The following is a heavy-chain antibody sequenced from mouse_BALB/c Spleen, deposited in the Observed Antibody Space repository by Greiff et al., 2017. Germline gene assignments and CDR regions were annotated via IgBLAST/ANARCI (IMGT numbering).Heavy chain of an antibody. J-gene: IGHJ1*01. CDR3: ARFPITTVVDWYFDV. V-gene: IGHV3-2*02. D-gene: IGHD1-1*01. CDR2: ISYSGST. CDR1: GYSITSDYA. Sequence: DVKLQESGPGLVKPSQSLSLTCTVTGYSITSDYAWNWIRQFPGNKLEWMGYISYSGSTSYNPSLKSRISITRDTSKNQFFLQLNSVTTEDTATYYCARFPITTVVDWYFDVWGAGTTVTVSS.